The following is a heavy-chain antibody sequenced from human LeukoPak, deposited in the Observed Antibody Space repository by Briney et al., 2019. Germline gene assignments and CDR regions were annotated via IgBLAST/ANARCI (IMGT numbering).Heavy chain of an antibody. V-gene: IGHV3-21*01. CDR1: GFTLSSYS. D-gene: IGHD3-22*01. CDR3: ARDPRTLNYYDSSGYYYYFDY. J-gene: IGHJ4*02. CDR2: ISSSSSYI. Sequence: PGGSLRLSCAASGFTLSSYSMNWVRQAPGKGLEWVSSISSSSSYIYYADSVKGRFTISRDNAKNSLYLQMNSLRAEDTAVYYCARDPRTLNYYDSSGYYYYFDYWGQGTLVTVSS.